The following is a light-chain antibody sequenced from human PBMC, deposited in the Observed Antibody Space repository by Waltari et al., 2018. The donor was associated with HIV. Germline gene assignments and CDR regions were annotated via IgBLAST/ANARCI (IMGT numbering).Light chain of an antibody. CDR1: ESISRY. CDR3: QQRTNWPPWP. V-gene: IGKV3-11*01. J-gene: IGKJ1*01. Sequence: EIVLTQSPATLSLSPGERATLSCRASESISRYLAWYQQKPGQAPRLLISDASNRATGIPARFSGSGSGTDFTLTISYLEPEDFAVYYCQQRTNWPPWPFGQGTKVEIK. CDR2: DAS.